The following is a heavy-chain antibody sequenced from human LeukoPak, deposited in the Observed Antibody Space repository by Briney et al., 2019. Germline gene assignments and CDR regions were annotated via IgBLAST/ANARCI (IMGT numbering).Heavy chain of an antibody. V-gene: IGHV1-8*03. D-gene: IGHD2-2*01. J-gene: IGHJ3*02. Sequence: ASVKVSCKASGYTFTSYDINWVRQATEQGLEWMGWMNPNSGNTGYAQKFQGRVTITRNTSISTAYMELSSLRSEDTAVYYCARFGYCSSTSCYGDAFDIWGQGTMVTVSS. CDR2: MNPNSGNT. CDR1: GYTFTSYD. CDR3: ARFGYCSSTSCYGDAFDI.